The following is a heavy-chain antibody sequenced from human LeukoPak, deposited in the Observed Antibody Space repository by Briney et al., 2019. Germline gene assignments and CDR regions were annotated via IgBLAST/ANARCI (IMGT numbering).Heavy chain of an antibody. CDR2: INPNSGGT. V-gene: IGHV1-2*02. CDR1: GYTFTGHY. J-gene: IGHJ4*02. D-gene: IGHD6-13*01. Sequence: ASVKVSCKASGYTFTGHYMHWVRQAPGQGLEWMGWINPNSGGTNYAQKFQGRVTMTRDTSISTAYMELSRLRSDDTAVYYCARVEWGYSGSWYRHYDYWGQGTLVTVSS. CDR3: ARVEWGYSGSWYRHYDY.